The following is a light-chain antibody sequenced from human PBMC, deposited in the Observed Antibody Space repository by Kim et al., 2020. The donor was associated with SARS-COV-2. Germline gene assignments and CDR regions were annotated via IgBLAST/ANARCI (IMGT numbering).Light chain of an antibody. CDR1: KSLLKSDGDTY. CDR2: LGS. CDR3: IQALQSPLA. V-gene: IGKV2-28*01. Sequence: PASISCRSSKSLLKSDGDTYLHWYLQKPGQSPQLLIYLGSNRASGVPDRFTGSASGKDFTLKISRVEAEDVGVYYCIQALQSPLAFGGGTKVDIK. J-gene: IGKJ4*01.